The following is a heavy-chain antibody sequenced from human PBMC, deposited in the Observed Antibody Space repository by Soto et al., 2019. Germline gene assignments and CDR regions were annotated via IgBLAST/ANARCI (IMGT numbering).Heavy chain of an antibody. CDR1: GGSFSGYY. V-gene: IGHV4-34*01. D-gene: IGHD3-9*01. J-gene: IGHJ2*01. Sequence: QVQLQQWGAGPLRPLETLSLTCGVSGGSFSGYYWAWIRQSPGKGLEWIGEINDRGSINYNPSLKRRVSISVDTSKNHYSLNLRSVTAADTAVYYCARESHDILTGPPWVWYFDLGGRCTLVPVSS. CDR2: INDRGSI. CDR3: ARESHDILTGPPWVWYFDL.